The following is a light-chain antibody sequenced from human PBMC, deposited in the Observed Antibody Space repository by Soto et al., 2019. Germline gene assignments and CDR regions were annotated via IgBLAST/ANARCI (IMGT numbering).Light chain of an antibody. V-gene: IGKV1-9*01. CDR3: QQLNSYPPEYT. CDR1: QGISSY. Sequence: DIQLTQSPSFLSASVGDRVTITCRASQGISSYLAWYQQKPGKAPKLLIYVASTLQSGVPSRFSGSGSGTEFTLTISSLQPEDFATYYCQQLNSYPPEYTFGQGTKLEIK. J-gene: IGKJ2*01. CDR2: VAS.